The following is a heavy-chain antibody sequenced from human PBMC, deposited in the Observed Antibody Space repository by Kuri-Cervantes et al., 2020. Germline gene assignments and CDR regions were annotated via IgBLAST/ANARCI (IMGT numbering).Heavy chain of an antibody. CDR2: IKQDGSEK. Sequence: GESLKISCAASGFTFSSYWMSWVRQAPGKGLEWVANIKQDGSEKYYVDSVKGRFTISRDNAKNSLYLQMNSLRAEDTAVYYCAYSSSWYDHTSFDYWGQGTLVTVSS. J-gene: IGHJ4*02. CDR3: AYSSSWYDHTSFDY. D-gene: IGHD6-13*01. V-gene: IGHV3-7*03. CDR1: GFTFSSYW.